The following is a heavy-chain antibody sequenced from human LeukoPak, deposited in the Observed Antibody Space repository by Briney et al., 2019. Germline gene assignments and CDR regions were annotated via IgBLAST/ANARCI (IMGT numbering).Heavy chain of an antibody. CDR3: ARDAWVIENWFEGWFDP. J-gene: IGHJ5*02. Sequence: ASVKVSCKASGYTFTSYYMHWVRQAPGQGLEWMGIINPSGGSTSYAQKFQGRVTMTRDTSTSTVYMELSSLRSEDTAVYYCARDAWVIENWFEGWFDPWGQGTLVTVSS. CDR1: GYTFTSYY. D-gene: IGHD3-10*01. CDR2: INPSGGST. V-gene: IGHV1-46*01.